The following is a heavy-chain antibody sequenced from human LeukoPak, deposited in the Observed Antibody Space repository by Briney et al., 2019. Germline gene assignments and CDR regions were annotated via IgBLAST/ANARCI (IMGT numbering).Heavy chain of an antibody. Sequence: SETLSLTCAVYGGSFSGYYWSWIRQPPGKGLEWIGEINHSGSTNYNPSLKSRVTISVDKSKNQFSLKLSYVTAADTAVYYCARDRYYGSGSYYMPDSYYYYMDVWGKGTTVTVSS. CDR2: INHSGST. J-gene: IGHJ6*03. D-gene: IGHD3-10*01. CDR3: ARDRYYGSGSYYMPDSYYYYMDV. CDR1: GGSFSGYY. V-gene: IGHV4-34*01.